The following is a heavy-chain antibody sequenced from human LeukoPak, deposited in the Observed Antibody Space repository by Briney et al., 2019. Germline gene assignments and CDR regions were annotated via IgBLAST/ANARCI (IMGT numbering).Heavy chain of an antibody. J-gene: IGHJ4*02. CDR2: ISSSGSTI. V-gene: IGHV3-48*03. Sequence: WGSLRLSCAASGFTFSSYEMNWVRQAPGKGLEWVSYISSSGSTIYYADSVKGRFTISRDNAKNSLYLQMNSLRAEDTAVYYCARDSFVNYYDSSGYYDDFDYWGQGTLVTVSS. CDR1: GFTFSSYE. CDR3: ARDSFVNYYDSSGYYDDFDY. D-gene: IGHD3-22*01.